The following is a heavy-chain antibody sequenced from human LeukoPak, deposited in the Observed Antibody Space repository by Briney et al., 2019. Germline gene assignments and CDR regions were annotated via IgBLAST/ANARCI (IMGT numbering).Heavy chain of an antibody. J-gene: IGHJ4*02. CDR3: ARDVWTGVAVSDY. D-gene: IGHD6-19*01. CDR2: IKEDGSIQ. V-gene: IGHV3-7*01. Sequence: GGSLRLSCVASGFTFSSYWMTWVRQAPGKGLEWLANIKEDGSIQYYLDSVRGRFTISRDNAKTSVYLQLNSLRTDDTAVYYCARDVWTGVAVSDYWGQGTLVTVSS. CDR1: GFTFSSYW.